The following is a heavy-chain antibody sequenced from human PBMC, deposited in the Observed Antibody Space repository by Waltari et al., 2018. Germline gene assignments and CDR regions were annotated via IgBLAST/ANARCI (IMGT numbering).Heavy chain of an antibody. CDR3: ARDWSGCSGGSCYYY. CDR2: IYHSGST. J-gene: IGHJ4*02. CDR1: GGSISSRNW. Sequence: QVQLQESGPGLVKPSGTLSLTCAVSGGSISSRNWWSWVRQPPGKGLEWIGEIYHSGSTNYNPSLKSRVTISVDKSKNQFSLKLSSVTAADTAVYYCARDWSGCSGGSCYYYWGQGTLVTVSS. V-gene: IGHV4-4*02. D-gene: IGHD2-15*01.